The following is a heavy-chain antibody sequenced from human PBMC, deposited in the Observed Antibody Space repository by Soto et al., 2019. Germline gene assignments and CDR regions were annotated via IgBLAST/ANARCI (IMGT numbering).Heavy chain of an antibody. J-gene: IGHJ6*02. CDR1: GGTFSSYA. CDR2: IIPIFGTA. Sequence: SVKVSCKASGGTFSSYAISWVRQAPGQGLEWMGGIIPIFGTANYAQKFQGRVTITADESTSTAYMELSSLRSEDTAVYYCASVLGYCSSTSCRYGMDVWGQGTTVTVSS. CDR3: ASVLGYCSSTSCRYGMDV. V-gene: IGHV1-69*13. D-gene: IGHD2-2*01.